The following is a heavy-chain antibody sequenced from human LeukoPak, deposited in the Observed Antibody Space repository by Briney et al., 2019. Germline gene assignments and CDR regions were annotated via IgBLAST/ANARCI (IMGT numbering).Heavy chain of an antibody. CDR3: AREYGPGPSDY. V-gene: IGHV4-34*01. CDR2: INHSGST. D-gene: IGHD3-10*01. J-gene: IGHJ4*02. CDR1: GGSFSGYY. Sequence: SETLSLTCAVYGGSFSGYYWSWIRQPPGKGLEWIGEINHSGSTNYNPSLKSRVTISVDTSKNQFSLKLSSVTAADTAVYYCAREYGPGPSDYWGQGTLVTVSS.